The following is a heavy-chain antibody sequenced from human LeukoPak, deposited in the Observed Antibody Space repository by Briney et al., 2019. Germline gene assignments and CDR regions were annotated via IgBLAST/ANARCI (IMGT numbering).Heavy chain of an antibody. V-gene: IGHV1-18*01. CDR2: ISAYNGNT. CDR3: ARAPATGYSSSWYLY. Sequence: ASVKVSCKASGYTFTSYGISWVRQAPGQGLEWMGWISAYNGNTNYAQKLQGRVTMTTAASTSTAYMELRSLRSDDTAVYYCARAPATGYSSSWYLYWGQGTLVTVSS. CDR1: GYTFTSYG. D-gene: IGHD6-13*01. J-gene: IGHJ4*02.